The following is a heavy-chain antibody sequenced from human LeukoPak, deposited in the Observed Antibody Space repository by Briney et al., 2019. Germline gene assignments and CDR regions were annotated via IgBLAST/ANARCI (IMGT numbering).Heavy chain of an antibody. J-gene: IGHJ3*02. CDR1: GFTFSSYW. Sequence: GRSLRLSCAASGFTFSSYWMHWVRQAPGKGLVWVSRINSDGSTTTYADSVKGRFTISRDNAKNTLYLQMHSLRAEDTAVYYCARGDYDAFDIWGPGTMVAVSS. CDR2: INSDGSTT. V-gene: IGHV3-74*01. D-gene: IGHD4-17*01. CDR3: ARGDYDAFDI.